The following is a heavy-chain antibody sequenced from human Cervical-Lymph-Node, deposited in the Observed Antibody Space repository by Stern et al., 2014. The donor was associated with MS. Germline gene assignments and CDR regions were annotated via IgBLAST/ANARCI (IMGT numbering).Heavy chain of an antibody. CDR2: IFWDDDK. CDR1: GFSLSTSGVG. Sequence: QVTLKESGPTLVKPTQTLTLTCTFSGFSLSTSGVGVGWIRQPPGKALAWVALIFWDDDKRYSPTLKSRLTIPKDPSKNQVVLTMTNMDPVDTATYYCAHRPPRRIAVADDAFDIWGQGTMVTVSS. J-gene: IGHJ3*02. CDR3: AHRPPRRIAVADDAFDI. D-gene: IGHD6-19*01. V-gene: IGHV2-5*02.